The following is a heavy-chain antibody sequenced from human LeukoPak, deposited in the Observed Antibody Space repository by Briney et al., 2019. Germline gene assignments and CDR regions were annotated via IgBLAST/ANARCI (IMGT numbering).Heavy chain of an antibody. CDR2: ISGSGGST. J-gene: IGHJ4*02. CDR3: ARCLRYPTEADY. D-gene: IGHD3-9*01. CDR1: GFTFRTYW. V-gene: IGHV3-23*01. Sequence: GGSLTLSCAASGFTFRTYWMSWVRQAPGKGLEWVSAISGSGGSTYYADSVKGRFTISRDNSKNTLYLQMNSLRAEDTAVYYCARCLRYPTEADYWGQGTLVTVSS.